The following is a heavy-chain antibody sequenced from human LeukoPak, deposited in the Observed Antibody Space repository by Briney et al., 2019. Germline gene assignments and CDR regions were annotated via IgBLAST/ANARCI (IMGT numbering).Heavy chain of an antibody. D-gene: IGHD4-17*01. J-gene: IGHJ4*02. Sequence: SETLSLTCTVSGGSISSYYWSWIRQPAGKGLEWIGRIYTSGSTNYNPSLKSRVTMSVDTSKNQFSLKLNSVAAADTAVYYCARTRGGYGDYTFDSWGQGTLATVSS. CDR3: ARTRGGYGDYTFDS. CDR1: GGSISSYY. V-gene: IGHV4-4*07. CDR2: IYTSGST.